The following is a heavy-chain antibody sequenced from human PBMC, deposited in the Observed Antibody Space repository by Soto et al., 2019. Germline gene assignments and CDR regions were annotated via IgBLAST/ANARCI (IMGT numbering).Heavy chain of an antibody. CDR1: GGTISSYA. J-gene: IGHJ4*02. Sequence: QVQLVQSGAEVKKPGSSVKVSCKASGGTISSYAISWVRQAPGQGLEWMGGIIPIFSTANYAQKFQGRVTITADESTSTAYMELSSLRSEDTALYYCARARGPPYHFDYWGQGTLVIVSS. V-gene: IGHV1-69*12. D-gene: IGHD2-2*02. CDR3: ARARGPPYHFDY. CDR2: IIPIFSTA.